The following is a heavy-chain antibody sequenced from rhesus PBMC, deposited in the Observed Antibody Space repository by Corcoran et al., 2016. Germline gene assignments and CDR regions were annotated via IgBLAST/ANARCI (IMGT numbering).Heavy chain of an antibody. CDR2: ISYSGSA. J-gene: IGHJ4*01. V-gene: IGHV4-122*02. D-gene: IGHD3-9*01. CDR1: GGSISSSYYY. CDR3: ARVQSIFDY. Sequence: QVQLQESGPGLVKPSETLSLTCAVSGGSISSSYYYWSWIHQAPGKGLECFGYISYSGSASYNPSLKSRVTLSRDTSKIQFSLKLSSVTAADTAVYYCARVQSIFDYWGQGVLVTVSS.